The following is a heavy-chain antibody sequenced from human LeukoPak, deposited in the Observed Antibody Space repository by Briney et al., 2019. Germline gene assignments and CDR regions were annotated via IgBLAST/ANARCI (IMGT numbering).Heavy chain of an antibody. CDR1: GFTFSSYA. CDR3: AKDGIAVAGSSAWY. D-gene: IGHD6-19*01. CDR2: ISGSGGST. V-gene: IGHV3-23*01. Sequence: GGSLRLSCAASGFTFSSYAMSWVRQAPGKGLEWVSLISGSGGSTYYADSVKGRFTGSRDNSKNTLSLQMNSLRAEDTAIYYCAKDGIAVAGSSAWYWGRGTQVTVSS. J-gene: IGHJ4*02.